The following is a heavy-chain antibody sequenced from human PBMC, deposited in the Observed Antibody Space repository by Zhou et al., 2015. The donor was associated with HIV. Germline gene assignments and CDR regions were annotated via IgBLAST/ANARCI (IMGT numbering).Heavy chain of an antibody. CDR2: IIPMFGTA. D-gene: IGHD7-27*01. CDR3: AREGWGSWYFDL. CDR1: GGTFNNYG. V-gene: IGHV1-69*06. J-gene: IGHJ2*01. Sequence: LMQSGTEVTKPGSSVKVSCKASGGTFNNYGFSWVRQAPGQGLEWMGGIIPMFGTANYAQKFQGRVTITADKSTSTAYLELSSLRYEDTAVYYCAREGWGSWYFDLWGLAPWSLSPQ.